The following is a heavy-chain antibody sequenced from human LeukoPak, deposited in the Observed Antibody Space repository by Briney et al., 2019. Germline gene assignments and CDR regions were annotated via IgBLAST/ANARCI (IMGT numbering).Heavy chain of an antibody. CDR2: INAGNGNT. Sequence: ASVKVSCKASGYTFTSYAMHWVRQAPGQRLEWMGWINAGNGNTKYSQKFQGRVTITRDTSASTAYMELSSLRSEDTAVYYCARSFSVYAPPFDPWGQGTLVTVSS. D-gene: IGHD2-8*01. J-gene: IGHJ5*02. CDR3: ARSFSVYAPPFDP. CDR1: GYTFTSYA. V-gene: IGHV1-3*01.